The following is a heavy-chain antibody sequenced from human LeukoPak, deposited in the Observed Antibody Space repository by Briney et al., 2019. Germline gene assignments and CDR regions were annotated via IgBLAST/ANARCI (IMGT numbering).Heavy chain of an antibody. D-gene: IGHD5-12*01. CDR3: ARGRPGGYDFRFDY. V-gene: IGHV3-48*03. J-gene: IGHJ4*02. Sequence: GGSLRLSCAASGFTFSNYEMSWVRQPPGNGLEWVSYISSSASSIHYADSVKGRFTISRDTAKNSLYLQMNRLRAEDTAVYYCARGRPGGYDFRFDYWGQGTLVTVSS. CDR2: ISSSASSI. CDR1: GFTFSNYE.